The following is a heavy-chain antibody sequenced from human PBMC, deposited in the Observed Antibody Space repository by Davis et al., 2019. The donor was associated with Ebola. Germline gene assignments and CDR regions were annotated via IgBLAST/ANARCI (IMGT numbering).Heavy chain of an antibody. Sequence: GGSLRLSCAASGFTFSSYSMNWVRQAPGKGLEWVSSISSSSSYIYYADSVKGRFTISRDNAKNSLYLQMNSLRAEDTAVYYCARQWRSYRESDYWGQGTLVTVSS. D-gene: IGHD3-16*02. CDR3: ARQWRSYRESDY. CDR1: GFTFSSYS. J-gene: IGHJ4*02. V-gene: IGHV3-21*01. CDR2: ISSSSSYI.